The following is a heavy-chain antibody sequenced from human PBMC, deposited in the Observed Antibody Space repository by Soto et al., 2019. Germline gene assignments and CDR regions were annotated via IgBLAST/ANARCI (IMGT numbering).Heavy chain of an antibody. CDR2: IYYSGST. CDR3: ARWEGSGGSGYYGMDV. D-gene: IGHD3-10*01. CDR1: GGSISSYY. J-gene: IGHJ6*02. Sequence: SETLSLTCTVSGGSISSYYWSWIRQPPGKGLEWIGYIYYSGSTNYNPSLKSRVTISVDTSKNQFSLKLSSVTAADTAVYYCARWEGSGGSGYYGMDVWGQGTMVTVSS. V-gene: IGHV4-59*01.